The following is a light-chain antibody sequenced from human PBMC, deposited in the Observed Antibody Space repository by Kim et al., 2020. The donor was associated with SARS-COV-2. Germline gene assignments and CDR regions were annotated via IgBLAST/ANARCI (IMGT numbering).Light chain of an antibody. J-gene: IGKJ2*03. CDR3: QQYESSPPGYS. CDR1: QMMGSNS. Sequence: GGRATLSCRASQMMGSNSLAWYQQRPGRAPRLLIYGALTRATGIPDRFSGSGSGRDLSLLITRVEPEEFAVYYCQQYESSPPGYSFGQGTKLEI. CDR2: GAL. V-gene: IGKV3-20*01.